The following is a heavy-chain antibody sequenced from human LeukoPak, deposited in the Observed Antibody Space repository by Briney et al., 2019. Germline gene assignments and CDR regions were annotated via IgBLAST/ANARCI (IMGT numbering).Heavy chain of an antibody. J-gene: IGHJ4*02. CDR3: ARGGYYYYDSSGPLDY. Sequence: RASVKVSCKACGYTFTGYYMHWVRQAPGQGLEWMGWINPNSGGTNYAQKFQGRVTMTRDTSISTAYMELSRLRSDDTAVYYCARGGYYYYDSSGPLDYWGQGTLVTVSS. D-gene: IGHD3-22*01. CDR2: INPNSGGT. CDR1: GYTFTGYY. V-gene: IGHV1-2*02.